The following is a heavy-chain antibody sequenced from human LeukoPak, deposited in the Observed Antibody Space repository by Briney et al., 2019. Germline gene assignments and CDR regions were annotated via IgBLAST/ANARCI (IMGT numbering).Heavy chain of an antibody. CDR1: GGTVSSYA. J-gene: IGHJ4*02. CDR3: AREDATMVRGVTHSYYFDY. CDR2: RIPIFGTA. Sequence: GASVKVSCTASGGTVSSYAISWVRQAPGQGLEWMGGRIPIFGTANYAQKFQGRVTITVDKSTSTAYMELSSLRSEDTGVYYCAREDATMVRGVTHSYYFDYWGQGTLVTVSS. V-gene: IGHV1-69*06. D-gene: IGHD3-10*01.